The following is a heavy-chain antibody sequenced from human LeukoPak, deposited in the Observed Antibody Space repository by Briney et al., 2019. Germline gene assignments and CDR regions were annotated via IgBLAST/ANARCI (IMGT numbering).Heavy chain of an antibody. D-gene: IGHD6-13*01. CDR2: ISSSGSTI. CDR3: AKGGQQLVIDY. V-gene: IGHV3-48*03. CDR1: GFTFSSYE. J-gene: IGHJ4*02. Sequence: PGGSLRLSCAASGFTFSSYEMNWVRQAPGKGLEWVSYISSSGSTIYYADSVKGRLTISRDNAKNSLYLQMNSLRAEDTAVYYCAKGGQQLVIDYWGQGTLVTVSS.